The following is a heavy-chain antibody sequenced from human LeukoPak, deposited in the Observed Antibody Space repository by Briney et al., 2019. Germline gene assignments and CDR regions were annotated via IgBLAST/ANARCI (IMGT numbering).Heavy chain of an antibody. V-gene: IGHV3-21*01. CDR2: ISSSSSYI. J-gene: IGHJ4*02. CDR3: ARDYRGRRTAMD. Sequence: GGSLGLSCAASGFTFSSYSMNWVRQAPGKGLEWVSSISSSSSYIYYADSVKGRFTISRDNAKNSLYLQMNSLRAEDTAVYYCARDYRGRRTAMDWGQGTLVTVSS. D-gene: IGHD5-18*01. CDR1: GFTFSSYS.